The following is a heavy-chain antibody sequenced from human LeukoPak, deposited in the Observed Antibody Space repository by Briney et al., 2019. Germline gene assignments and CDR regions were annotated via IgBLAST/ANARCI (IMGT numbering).Heavy chain of an antibody. J-gene: IGHJ6*03. CDR1: GYTFTGYY. CDR3: ARGWNPYGDYYYYYMDV. D-gene: IGHD4-17*01. CDR2: INPNSGGT. Sequence: ASVKVSCKASGYTFTGYYMHWVRQAPGQGLEWMGWINPNSGGTNYAQKFQGRVTMTRDTSISTAYMELSRLGSDDTAVYYCARGWNPYGDYYYYYMDVWGKGTTVTVSS. V-gene: IGHV1-2*02.